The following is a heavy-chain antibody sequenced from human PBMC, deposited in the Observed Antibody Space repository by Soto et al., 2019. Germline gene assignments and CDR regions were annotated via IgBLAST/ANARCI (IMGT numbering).Heavy chain of an antibody. V-gene: IGHV4-4*07. D-gene: IGHD3-3*01. CDR2: IYSSVST. Sequence: SETLSLTCTVSGGSINSYYWTWIRQPAGKGLEWIGRIYSSVSTKYNPSLQSRVTMSLDTSKNQFSLRLTSVTAADTAVYYCARGQRFSDWFDPWGQGTLVTVSS. J-gene: IGHJ5*02. CDR3: ARGQRFSDWFDP. CDR1: GGSINSYY.